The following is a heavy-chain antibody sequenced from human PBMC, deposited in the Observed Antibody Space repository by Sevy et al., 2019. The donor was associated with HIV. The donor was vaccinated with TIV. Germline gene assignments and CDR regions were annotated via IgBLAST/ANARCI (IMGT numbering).Heavy chain of an antibody. V-gene: IGHV3-11*01. CDR1: GFTFSDYY. D-gene: IGHD3-3*01. CDR2: ISSSGSTI. Sequence: GGSLRLSCAASGFTFSDYYMSWIRQAPGKGLEWVSYISSSGSTIYYADSVKGRFTISRDNAKNSLYLQMNSLRAEDRAVYYCGRVGTQLRFLGWLPRHFDYWGQGTLVTVSS. J-gene: IGHJ4*02. CDR3: GRVGTQLRFLGWLPRHFDY.